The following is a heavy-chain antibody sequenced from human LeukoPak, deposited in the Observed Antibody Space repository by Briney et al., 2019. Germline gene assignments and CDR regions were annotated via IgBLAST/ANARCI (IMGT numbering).Heavy chain of an antibody. J-gene: IGHJ4*02. D-gene: IGHD6-19*01. V-gene: IGHV4-61*01. CDR1: GDSVSSGSSY. Sequence: SETLSLTCTVSGDSVSSGSSYWRWIRQPPGEGLQWLGYIYHSVSTNYNPSLKSRVTISVDTSKNQFSLKLSSVTTADTAVYYCARGSAWYFVYWGQGTLVTVSS. CDR3: ARGSAWYFVY. CDR2: IYHSVST.